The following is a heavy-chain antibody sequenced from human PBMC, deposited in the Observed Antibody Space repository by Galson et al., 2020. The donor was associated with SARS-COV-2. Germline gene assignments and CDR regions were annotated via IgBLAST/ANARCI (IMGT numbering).Heavy chain of an antibody. V-gene: IGHV3-33*01. CDR2: IWYDGSNK. J-gene: IGHJ6*02. Sequence: AGSLRLSCAASGFTFSSYGMHWVRQAPGKGLEWVAVIWYDGSNKYYADSVKGRFTISRDNSKNTLYLQMNSLRAEDTAVYYCAREGAALTGGMDVWGQGTTVTVSS. D-gene: IGHD1-26*01. CDR1: GFTFSSYG. CDR3: AREGAALTGGMDV.